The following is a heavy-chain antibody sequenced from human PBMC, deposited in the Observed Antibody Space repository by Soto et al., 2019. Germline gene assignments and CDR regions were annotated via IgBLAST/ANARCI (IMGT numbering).Heavy chain of an antibody. CDR1: GFSLTTTGVG. CDR2: VFWDGGE. Sequence: QITLRESGPSLVKPTETLTLTCTFSGFSLTTTGVGVGWIRQPPGKALAWLAVVFWDGGERYSPSLKSRVTITKDTSQDQVVFTMTNMDPADTATYYCTQVYGSGSWGWYFHSWGQGTLVTVSS. J-gene: IGHJ4*02. D-gene: IGHD1-26*01. CDR3: TQVYGSGSWGWYFHS. V-gene: IGHV2-5*02.